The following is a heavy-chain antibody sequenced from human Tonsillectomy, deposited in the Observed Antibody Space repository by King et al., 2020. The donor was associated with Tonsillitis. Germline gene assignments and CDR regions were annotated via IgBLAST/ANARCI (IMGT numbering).Heavy chain of an antibody. D-gene: IGHD3-22*01. J-gene: IGHJ4*02. CDR1: GFSLSNARMG. CDR3: ARIKGYYASSGYHYYFHY. CDR2: IFSNDEK. V-gene: IGHV2-26*01. Sequence: VTLQESGPVLVKPTETLTLTCTVSGFSLSNARMGVSWIRQPPGKALEWLAHIFSNDEKSYSTSLKSRLTISKDTSKSQVVLTMTNMDPVDTATYYCARIKGYYASSGYHYYFHYWGQGTLVTVSS.